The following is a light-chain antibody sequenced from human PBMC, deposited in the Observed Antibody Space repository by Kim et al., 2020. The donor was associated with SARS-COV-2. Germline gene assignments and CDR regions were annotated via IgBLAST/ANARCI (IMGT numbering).Light chain of an antibody. CDR2: DAS. Sequence: EIVLTQSPATLSLSPGERATLSCRASQSVSSYLAWYQQKPGQAPRLLIYDASNRATGIPARFSGSGSATDFTLTISSLEPEDFAIYYCQQRSNWPPTVGQGTRLEIK. CDR3: QQRSNWPPT. CDR1: QSVSSY. J-gene: IGKJ5*01. V-gene: IGKV3-11*01.